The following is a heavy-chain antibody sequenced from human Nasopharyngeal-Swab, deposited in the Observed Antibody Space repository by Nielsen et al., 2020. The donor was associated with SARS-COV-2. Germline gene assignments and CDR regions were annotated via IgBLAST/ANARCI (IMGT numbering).Heavy chain of an antibody. CDR1: GYSFTSYY. D-gene: IGHD2-21*02. CDR2: IDPFSGST. Sequence: ASVKVSCKASGYSFTSYYMHWVRQAPGQGLEWMGMIDPFSGSTSYAQRFQGRVTVTRDTSTSTVYMEVRSLRSEDTAVYYCTRDQGGGDPYDSWGQGTLVTVSS. J-gene: IGHJ4*02. V-gene: IGHV1-46*01. CDR3: TRDQGGGDPYDS.